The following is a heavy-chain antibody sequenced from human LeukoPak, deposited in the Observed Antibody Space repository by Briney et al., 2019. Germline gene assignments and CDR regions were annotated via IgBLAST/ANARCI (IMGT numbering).Heavy chain of an antibody. J-gene: IGHJ4*02. CDR2: VYTSGST. CDR1: GGSISRYY. CDR3: ATLDYGGHY. Sequence: SETLCLTCTVSGGSISRYYWSWIRQPAGKGLEWIGSVYTSGSTNYNTYLKSRVTISLDTSKNQFSLTLSSATAAHTAVYYCATLDYGGHYWGQGTLVTVSS. V-gene: IGHV4-4*07. D-gene: IGHD4-17*01.